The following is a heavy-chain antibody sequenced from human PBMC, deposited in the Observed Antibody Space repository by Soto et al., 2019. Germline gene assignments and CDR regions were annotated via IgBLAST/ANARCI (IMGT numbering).Heavy chain of an antibody. CDR2: IYPRDSDT. V-gene: IGHV5-51*01. Sequence: GESLKISCTASGYIFTNFWIGWVRQMPGKGLEWMGNIYPRDSDTRYSPSFQGQVTISADMSINTAYLQWRSLKASDTAIYYCARLGRGYCFEGSAYFAYWGQGTLVTVSS. CDR1: GYIFTNFW. J-gene: IGHJ4*02. CDR3: ARLGRGYCFEGSAYFAY. D-gene: IGHD3-22*01.